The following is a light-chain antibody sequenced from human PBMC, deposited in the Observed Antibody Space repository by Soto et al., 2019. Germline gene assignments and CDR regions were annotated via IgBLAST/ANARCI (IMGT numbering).Light chain of an antibody. Sequence: QSALTQHASVSGSPGQSITISCTGTSSDVGGYNYVSWYQQHPGKAPKLMIYDVSNRPSGVSNRFSGSKSANTASLTISGLQAEDEADYYCSSYTTTSTLAFGGGTKLTVL. CDR3: SSYTTTSTLA. CDR2: DVS. V-gene: IGLV2-14*01. CDR1: SSDVGGYNY. J-gene: IGLJ3*02.